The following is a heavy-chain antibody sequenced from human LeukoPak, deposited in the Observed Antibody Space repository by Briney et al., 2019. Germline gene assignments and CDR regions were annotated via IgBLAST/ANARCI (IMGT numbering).Heavy chain of an antibody. CDR2: INHSGST. CDR1: GGSFSGYY. V-gene: IGHV4-34*01. J-gene: IGHJ3*02. CDR3: ARVDYDYVWGSYRYTAFDI. D-gene: IGHD3-16*02. Sequence: SETLSLTCAVYGGSFSGYYWSWTRQPPGKGLEWIGEINHSGSTNYNPSLKSRVTISVDTSKNQFSLKLSSVTAADTAVYYCARVDYDYVWGSYRYTAFDIWGQGTMVTVSS.